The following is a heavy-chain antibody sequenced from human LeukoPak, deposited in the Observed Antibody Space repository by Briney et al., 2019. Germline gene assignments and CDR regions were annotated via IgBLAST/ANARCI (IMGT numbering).Heavy chain of an antibody. D-gene: IGHD2/OR15-2a*01. Sequence: GGSLRLSCVASGFTFTGHSMHWVRQAPGKGLEWVAVVGNDEKTKFYADSLKGRFTISRDNAKNSLYLQMNSLRAEDTALYYCARVVNRGAFDIWGQGTMVTVSS. CDR3: ARVVNRGAFDI. J-gene: IGHJ3*02. CDR2: VGNDEKTK. V-gene: IGHV3-30*04. CDR1: GFTFTGHS.